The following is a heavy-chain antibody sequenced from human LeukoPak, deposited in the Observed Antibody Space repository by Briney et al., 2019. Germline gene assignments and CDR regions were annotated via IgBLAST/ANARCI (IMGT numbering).Heavy chain of an antibody. Sequence: GGSLRLSCAASGFTFSTYWMHWVRQAPGKGLVWVSRINSDGSSTSYADSVKGRFTISRDNAKNTLYLQMNSLRAEDTAVYYCAKAYYYDSSGSDYWGQGTLVTVSS. J-gene: IGHJ4*02. CDR2: INSDGSST. CDR3: AKAYYYDSSGSDY. CDR1: GFTFSTYW. V-gene: IGHV3-74*01. D-gene: IGHD3-22*01.